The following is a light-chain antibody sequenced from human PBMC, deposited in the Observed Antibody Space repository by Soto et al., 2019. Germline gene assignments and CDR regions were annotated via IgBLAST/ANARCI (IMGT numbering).Light chain of an antibody. Sequence: AVEMTQSPSSLSASVGDTVTITCRASQGIGKDLAWFQQRPGKAPKLLIYGASGLQNGVPSRFSGSGSGTDFTLTISGLQPEDFATYYCQQYNSYSPWTFGQGTKVDVK. J-gene: IGKJ1*01. V-gene: IGKV1-6*01. CDR1: QGIGKD. CDR3: QQYNSYSPWT. CDR2: GAS.